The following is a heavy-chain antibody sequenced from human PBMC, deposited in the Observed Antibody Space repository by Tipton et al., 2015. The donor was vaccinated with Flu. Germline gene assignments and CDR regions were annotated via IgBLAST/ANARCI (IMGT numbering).Heavy chain of an antibody. CDR3: ARARSMWELLFMDY. CDR1: GGPISSSSYY. Sequence: TLSLTCTVSGGPISSSSYYWGWIRQPPGKGLEWIGSIYYSGSTYYNPSLKSRVTISVDTPKNQFSLKLSSVTAADTAVYYCARARSMWELLFMDYWGQGTLVTVSS. V-gene: IGHV4-39*07. J-gene: IGHJ4*02. CDR2: IYYSGST. D-gene: IGHD1-26*01.